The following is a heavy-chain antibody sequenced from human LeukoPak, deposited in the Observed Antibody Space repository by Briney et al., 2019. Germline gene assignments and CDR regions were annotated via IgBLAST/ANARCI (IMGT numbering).Heavy chain of an antibody. CDR1: GFTFSSYS. V-gene: IGHV3-21*01. D-gene: IGHD2-15*01. CDR3: ARDVSRISDY. J-gene: IGHJ4*02. CDR2: ISSDSNYI. Sequence: GGSLRLSCAASGFTFSSYSMNWVRQASGKGLEWVSSISSDSNYIYYADSVKGRFTISRDNAKNSLYLQMNSLRAEDTAVYYCARDVSRISDYWGQGALVTVSS.